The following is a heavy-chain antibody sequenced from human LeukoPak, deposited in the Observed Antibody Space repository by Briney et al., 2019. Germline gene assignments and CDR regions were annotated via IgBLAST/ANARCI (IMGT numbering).Heavy chain of an antibody. CDR2: ISGSGGNT. CDR1: GFTFSSYA. CDR3: AKSPDHYDFWSGYYFSYYYMDV. Sequence: GGSLRLSCAASGFTFSSYAMSWVRQALGKGLEWVSAISGSGGNTYYADSVKGRFTISRDNSKNTLYLQMNSLRAEDTAVYYCAKSPDHYDFWSGYYFSYYYMDVWGKGTTVTVSS. J-gene: IGHJ6*03. D-gene: IGHD3-3*01. V-gene: IGHV3-23*01.